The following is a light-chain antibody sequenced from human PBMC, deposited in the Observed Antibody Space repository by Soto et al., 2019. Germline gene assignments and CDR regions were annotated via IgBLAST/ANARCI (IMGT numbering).Light chain of an antibody. CDR2: EVS. V-gene: IGLV2-14*01. Sequence: QSALTQPASVSGSPGQSITISCTVTSSDVGGYIYVSWYQQHPGKAPKLMVYEVSNRPSGVSNRFSGSKSGNTASLTISGLQAEDEADYYCSSYTTSSTRVFGTGTKVTVL. J-gene: IGLJ1*01. CDR3: SSYTTSSTRV. CDR1: SSDVGGYIY.